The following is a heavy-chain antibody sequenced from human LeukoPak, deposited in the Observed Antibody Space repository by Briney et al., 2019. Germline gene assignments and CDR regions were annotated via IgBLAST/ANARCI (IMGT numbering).Heavy chain of an antibody. CDR2: IYYSGST. D-gene: IGHD3-9*01. J-gene: IGHJ3*02. V-gene: IGHV4-59*08. CDR3: ARAISRYFDWSRNPDAFDI. CDR1: GGSISSYY. Sequence: PSETLSLTCTVSGGSISSYYWSWIRQPPGKGLEWIGYIYYSGSTNYNPSLKSRVTISVDTSKNQFSLKLSSVTAADTAVYYCARAISRYFDWSRNPDAFDIWGQGTMVTVSS.